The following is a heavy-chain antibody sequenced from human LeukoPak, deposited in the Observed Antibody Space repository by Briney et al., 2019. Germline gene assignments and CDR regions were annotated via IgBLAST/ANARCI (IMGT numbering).Heavy chain of an antibody. CDR3: ASGITMVRGVIITDAFDI. CDR1: GGSISSGGYY. Sequence: SETLSLTCTVSGGSISSGGYYWGWIRQHPGKGLEWIGYIYYSGSTYYNPSLKSRVTISVDTSKNQFSLKLRSVTAADTAVYYCASGITMVRGVIITDAFDIWGQGTMVTVSS. D-gene: IGHD3-10*01. J-gene: IGHJ3*02. CDR2: IYYSGST. V-gene: IGHV4-31*03.